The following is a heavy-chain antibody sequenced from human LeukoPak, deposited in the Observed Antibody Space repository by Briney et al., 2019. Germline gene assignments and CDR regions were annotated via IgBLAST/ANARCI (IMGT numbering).Heavy chain of an antibody. D-gene: IGHD3-9*01. Sequence: ASVKVSCKASAYTFTDYYIHWVRQAPEQGLEWMGIINPSGGSTSYAQKFQGRVTMTRDTSTSTVYMELSSLRSEDTAVYYCARDAGRRYFDWAENWFDPWGQGTLVTVSS. CDR3: ARDAGRRYFDWAENWFDP. CDR2: INPSGGST. V-gene: IGHV1-46*01. J-gene: IGHJ5*02. CDR1: AYTFTDYY.